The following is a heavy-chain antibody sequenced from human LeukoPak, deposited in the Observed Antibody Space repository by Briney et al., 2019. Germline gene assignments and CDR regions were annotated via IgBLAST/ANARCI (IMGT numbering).Heavy chain of an antibody. J-gene: IGHJ4*02. Sequence: ASVKVSCKASDYTFITYGLSWVRQAPGQGLEWMGWLNPNSGGTNYAQMFQGRVTMSRDASISTAYMELSRLTSDDTAVFYCARGGGNTYGDVHYWGQGTLVTVSS. D-gene: IGHD5-18*01. CDR3: ARGGGNTYGDVHY. CDR1: DYTFITYG. V-gene: IGHV1-2*02. CDR2: LNPNSGGT.